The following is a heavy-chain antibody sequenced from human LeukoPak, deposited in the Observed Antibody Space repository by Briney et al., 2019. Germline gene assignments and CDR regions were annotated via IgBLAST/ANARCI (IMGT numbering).Heavy chain of an antibody. CDR2: INAGNGNT. Sequence: EASVTVSCKASGYTFTSYAMHWVRQAPGQRLEWMGWINAGNGNTKYSQKFQGRVTITRDTSASTAYMELSSLRSEDTAVYYCARGKIGVVPAAMDPFDYWGQGTLVTVSS. CDR1: GYTFTSYA. V-gene: IGHV1-3*01. D-gene: IGHD2-2*01. J-gene: IGHJ4*02. CDR3: ARGKIGVVPAAMDPFDY.